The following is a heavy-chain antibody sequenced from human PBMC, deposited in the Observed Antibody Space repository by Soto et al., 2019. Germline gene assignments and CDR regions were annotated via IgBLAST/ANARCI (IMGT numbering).Heavy chain of an antibody. CDR3: ARDRSKWIQLWLDY. CDR1: GFTFSSYG. J-gene: IGHJ4*02. D-gene: IGHD5-18*01. V-gene: IGHV3-33*01. Sequence: GGSLRLSCAASGFTFSSYGMHWVRQAPGKGLEWVAVIWYDGSNKYYADSVKGRFTISRDNSKNTLYLQMNSLRAEDTAVYYCARDRSKWIQLWLDYWGQGTLVTVSS. CDR2: IWYDGSNK.